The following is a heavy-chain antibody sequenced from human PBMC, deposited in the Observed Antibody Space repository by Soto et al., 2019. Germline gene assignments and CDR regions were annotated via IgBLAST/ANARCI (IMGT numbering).Heavy chain of an antibody. V-gene: IGHV1-69*02. CDR2: IIPILGIA. J-gene: IGHJ4*02. CDR3: GGGLAAKGGGWFDY. D-gene: IGHD2-15*01. CDR1: GGTFSSYT. Sequence: QVQLVQSGAEVQKPGSSVKVSCKASGGTFSSYTISWVRQAPGQGLEWMGRIIPILGIANYAQKFQGRVTITAAESTRTAYMELSSLRCEDTAVYYCGGGLAAKGGGWFDYWGQGTLVTVSS.